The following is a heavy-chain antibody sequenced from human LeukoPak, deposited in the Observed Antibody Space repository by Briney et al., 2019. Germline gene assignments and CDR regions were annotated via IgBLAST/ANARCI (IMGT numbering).Heavy chain of an antibody. CDR2: IHHTGTT. D-gene: IGHD2-8*01. CDR1: GGSISTYY. V-gene: IGHV4-59*01. Sequence: SETLSLTCTVSGGSISTYYWSWIRQPPGKGLEWIGFIHHTGTTISNPSLKSRVTISADTSKNQFSLKLRSVTAADTAVYFCVREEDGVVDDASDVWGPGTMVTVSS. J-gene: IGHJ3*01. CDR3: VREEDGVVDDASDV.